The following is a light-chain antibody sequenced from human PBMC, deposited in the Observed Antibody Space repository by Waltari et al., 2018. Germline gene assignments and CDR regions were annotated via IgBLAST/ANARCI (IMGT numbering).Light chain of an antibody. CDR1: QSASTS. CDR2: RAS. Sequence: ELVMTQSPATLSVSPGERASLSCRASQSASTSLAWYQQTPGQAPRLLIYRASTRAAGIQDRFSGSGSGTEFTLTISSLQSEDSAIYYCQQYNIWPWTFGQGTKVDIK. V-gene: IGKV3-15*01. CDR3: QQYNIWPWT. J-gene: IGKJ1*01.